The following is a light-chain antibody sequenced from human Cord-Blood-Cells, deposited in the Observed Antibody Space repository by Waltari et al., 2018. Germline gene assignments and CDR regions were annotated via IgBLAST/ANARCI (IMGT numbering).Light chain of an antibody. CDR1: QSVSSN. V-gene: IGKV3-15*01. CDR3: QQYNNWLT. J-gene: IGKJ4*01. Sequence: TLSVSPGERATLSCRASQSVSSNLAWYQQKPGQAPRLLIYGASTRATGIPARFSGSGSGTEFTLTISSLQSEDFVVYYCQQYNNWLTFGGGTKVEIK. CDR2: GAS.